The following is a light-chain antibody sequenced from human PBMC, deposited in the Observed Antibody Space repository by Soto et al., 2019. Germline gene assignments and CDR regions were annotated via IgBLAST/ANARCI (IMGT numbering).Light chain of an antibody. Sequence: EMVMTQAPATLSVSPGERATLSCRARQSVSSNLAWYQQKPGQAPRLLIYGASSRPTDIPARFSGSGSGTDFTLTISSLEPEDFALYYCQQRSSWPITFGQGTRLEIK. CDR1: QSVSSN. CDR2: GAS. J-gene: IGKJ5*01. CDR3: QQRSSWPIT. V-gene: IGKV3-11*01.